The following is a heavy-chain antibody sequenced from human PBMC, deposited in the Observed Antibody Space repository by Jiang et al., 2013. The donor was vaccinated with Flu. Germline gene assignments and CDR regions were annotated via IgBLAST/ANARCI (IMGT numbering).Heavy chain of an antibody. J-gene: IGHJ4*02. D-gene: IGHD3-22*01. Sequence: FIRDDGNNRYYADSVKGRFTISRDNSKNTLYLQMNSLRAEDTAVYYCMTYYYGSSGYYYFSPDYWGQGTLVTVSS. CDR3: MTYYYGSSGYYYFSPDY. CDR2: IRDDGNNR. V-gene: IGHV3-30*02.